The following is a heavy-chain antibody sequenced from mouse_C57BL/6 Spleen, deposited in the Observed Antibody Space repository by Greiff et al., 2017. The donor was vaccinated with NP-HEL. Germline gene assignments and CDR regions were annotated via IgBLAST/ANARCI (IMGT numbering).Heavy chain of an antibody. Sequence: QVQLQQPGAELVMPGASVKLSCKASGYTFTGYWMHWVKQRPGQGLEWIGEIDPSDSYTNYNQKFKGKSTLTVDKSSSTAYMQLSSLTSEDSAVYYCARGWHYGSSSFDYWGQGTTLTVSS. CDR2: IDPSDSYT. J-gene: IGHJ2*01. V-gene: IGHV1-69*01. CDR1: GYTFTGYW. CDR3: ARGWHYGSSSFDY. D-gene: IGHD1-1*01.